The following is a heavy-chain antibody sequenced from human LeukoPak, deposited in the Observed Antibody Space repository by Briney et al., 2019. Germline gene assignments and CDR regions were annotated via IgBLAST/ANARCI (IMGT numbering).Heavy chain of an antibody. CDR3: AKSGSTIFGVVTAHYYMDV. J-gene: IGHJ6*03. CDR2: IRYDGSNK. V-gene: IGHV3-30*02. CDR1: GFTFSSYG. D-gene: IGHD3-3*01. Sequence: GGSLRLSCAASGFTFSSYGMHWVRQAPGKGLEWVAFIRYDGSNKYYADSVKGRFTISRDNSKNTLYLQMNSLRAEDTAVYYCAKSGSTIFGVVTAHYYMDVWGKGTTVTVSS.